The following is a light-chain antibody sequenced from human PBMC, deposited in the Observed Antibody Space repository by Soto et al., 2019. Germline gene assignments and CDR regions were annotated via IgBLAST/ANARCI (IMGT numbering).Light chain of an antibody. CDR2: RNN. V-gene: IGLV1-47*01. CDR3: AAWDDSLSAFYV. CDR1: SSNIGSNY. Sequence: QSVLTQPPSAYGTPGQRVTISCSGSSSNIGSNYVYWYQQLPGTAPKLLIYRNNQGPSGVPDRFSGSKSGPSASLAISGLRSEDEADYYCAAWDDSLSAFYVFGTGTKVTVL. J-gene: IGLJ1*01.